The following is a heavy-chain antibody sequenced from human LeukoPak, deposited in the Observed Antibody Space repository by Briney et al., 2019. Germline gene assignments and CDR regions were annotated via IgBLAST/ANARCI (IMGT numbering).Heavy chain of an antibody. CDR2: IYSGGST. Sequence: GGSLRLSCAASGFTVSSNYMSWVRQAPGKGLEWVPVIYSGGSTYYADSVKGRFTISRDNSKNTLYLQMNSLRAEDTAVYYCARLWFGNYFDYWGQGTLVTVSS. V-gene: IGHV3-66*04. CDR1: GFTVSSNY. CDR3: ARLWFGNYFDY. D-gene: IGHD3-10*01. J-gene: IGHJ4*02.